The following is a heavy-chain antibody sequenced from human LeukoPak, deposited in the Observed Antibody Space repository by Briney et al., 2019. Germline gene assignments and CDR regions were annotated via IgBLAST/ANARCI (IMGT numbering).Heavy chain of an antibody. CDR1: GYTFTSYG. Sequence: ASVKVSCKASGYTFTSYGISWVRQAPGQGLEWMGWISAYNGNTNYAQKLQGRVTMTTDTSTSTAYMELRSLRSEDTAVYYCAAGGYDYYYYYGMDVWGQGTTVTVSS. CDR2: ISAYNGNT. V-gene: IGHV1-18*01. D-gene: IGHD5-12*01. CDR3: AAGGYDYYYYYGMDV. J-gene: IGHJ6*02.